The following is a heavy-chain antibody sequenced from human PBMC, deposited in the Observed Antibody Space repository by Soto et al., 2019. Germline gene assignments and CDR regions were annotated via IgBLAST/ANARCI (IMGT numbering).Heavy chain of an antibody. CDR2: IYSGGAT. D-gene: IGHD6-13*01. CDR1: GFSVSSSH. J-gene: IGHJ4*01. Sequence: GGSLRLSCAASGFSVSSSHMIWVRQAPGKGLEWVSVIYSGGATYYAVSVKGRFTIPRDRSKNTVYLQMDGLRTEDTAVYYCAKDIEPPGLFFDYWGQGTLVTVSS. CDR3: AKDIEPPGLFFDY. V-gene: IGHV3-53*01.